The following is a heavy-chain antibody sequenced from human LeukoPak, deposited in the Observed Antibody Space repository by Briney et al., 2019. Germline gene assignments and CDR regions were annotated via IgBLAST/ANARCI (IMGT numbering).Heavy chain of an antibody. CDR3: GRVQDGGSYYCYYMDV. D-gene: IGHD4-23*01. CDR1: GGTFSSYA. J-gene: IGHJ6*03. CDR2: IIPIFGTA. V-gene: IGHV1-69*13. Sequence: SVKVSCKASGGTFSSYAISWVREAPGQGLEWMGGIIPIFGTANYAQKFQGRVTITADESTSTAYMELSSLRSEDTAVYYCGRVQDGGSYYCYYMDVWGKGTTVTVSS.